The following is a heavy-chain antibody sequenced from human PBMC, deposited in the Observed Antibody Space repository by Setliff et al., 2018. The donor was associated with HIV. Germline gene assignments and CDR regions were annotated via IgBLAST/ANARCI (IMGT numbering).Heavy chain of an antibody. CDR2: LFHTGSS. V-gene: IGHV4-39*01. CDR3: ARLGDNSDWRSNYFFYYMDV. J-gene: IGHJ6*03. D-gene: IGHD3-22*01. CDR1: GDSLAGSPYS. Sequence: SETLSLTCTVSGDSLAGSPYSWGWVRQPPGQGLEWLGNLFHTGSSYFNPSLKSRLTMSVDTSTNQFSLSLISMTAADSAAYYCARLGDNSDWRSNYFFYYMDVWGKGTTVTVSS.